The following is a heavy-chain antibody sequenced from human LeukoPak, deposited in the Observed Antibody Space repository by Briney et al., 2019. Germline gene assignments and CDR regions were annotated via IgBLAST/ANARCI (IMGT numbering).Heavy chain of an antibody. D-gene: IGHD5-18*01. CDR1: GFTFSRYA. CDR2: ISGSGGST. CDR3: AKASRFGYSYGPREYFYYMDV. Sequence: PGGSLRLSCAASGFTFSRYAMSWVRQAPGKGLEWVSTISGSGGSTYYADSVKGRFTISRGNSKNTLYLQMNTLRAEDTAVYYCAKASRFGYSYGPREYFYYMDVWGKGTTVTISS. J-gene: IGHJ6*03. V-gene: IGHV3-23*01.